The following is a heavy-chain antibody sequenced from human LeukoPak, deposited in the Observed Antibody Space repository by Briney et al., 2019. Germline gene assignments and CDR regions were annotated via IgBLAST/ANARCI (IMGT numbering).Heavy chain of an antibody. CDR1: GGSFSGYY. V-gene: IGHV4-34*01. CDR3: ARAVAGKKYFQH. D-gene: IGHD6-19*01. CDR2: INHSGST. J-gene: IGHJ1*01. Sequence: PSETLSLTCAVYGGSFSGYYWSWIRQPPGKGLEWIGEINHSGSTNYNPSLKSRVTISVDTSKNQFSLKLSSVTAADTAVYYCARAVAGKKYFQHWGQGTLVTASS.